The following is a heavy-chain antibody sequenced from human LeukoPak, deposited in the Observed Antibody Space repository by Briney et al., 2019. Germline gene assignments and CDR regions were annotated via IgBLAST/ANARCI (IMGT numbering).Heavy chain of an antibody. D-gene: IGHD3-10*01. CDR2: IRSKANSYAT. CDR1: GFTFSGSA. J-gene: IGHJ5*02. Sequence: PGGSLRLSCAASGFTFSGSATHWVRQASGKGLEWVGRIRSKANSYATAYAASVKGRFTISRDDSKNTAYLQMNSLKTEDTAVYYCTGPSAWFGEFHNWFDPWGQGTLVTVSS. V-gene: IGHV3-73*01. CDR3: TGPSAWFGEFHNWFDP.